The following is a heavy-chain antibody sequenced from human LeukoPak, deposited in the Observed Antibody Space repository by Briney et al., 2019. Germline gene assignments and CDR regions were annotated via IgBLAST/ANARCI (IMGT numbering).Heavy chain of an antibody. V-gene: IGHV3-23*01. CDR1: GFTFSSYA. J-gene: IGHJ3*02. Sequence: PGGSLRLSCAASGFTFSSYAMSWVRQAPGKGLEWVSAISGSGGSTNYADSVKGRFTISRDNSKNTLYLQVNSLRADDTAVYYCAKGRGAFDIWGQGTMVTVSS. CDR3: AKGRGAFDI. CDR2: ISGSGGST.